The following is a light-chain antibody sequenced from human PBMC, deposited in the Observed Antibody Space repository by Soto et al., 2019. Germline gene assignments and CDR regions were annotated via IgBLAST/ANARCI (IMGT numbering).Light chain of an antibody. CDR1: TGAVTSGHY. CDR3: LLSYSGARV. V-gene: IGLV7-46*01. CDR2: DTS. J-gene: IGLJ1*01. Sequence: QAVVTQEPSLTVSPGGTVTLTCASSTGAVTSGHYPFWFQQQPGQAPRPLIYDTSNKHSWTPARFSGSLLGGKAALTLSGAQPEDEAEYYCLLSYSGARVFGTGTKLTVL.